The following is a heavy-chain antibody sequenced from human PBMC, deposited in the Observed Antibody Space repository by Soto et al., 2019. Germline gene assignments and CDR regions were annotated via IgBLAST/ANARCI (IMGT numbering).Heavy chain of an antibody. CDR1: GYTFTSYD. Sequence: QVQLVQSGAEVKKPGASVKVSCRASGYTFTSYDINWVRQATGQGLEWMGWMNPNSGNTGYAQKFQGRVTMTRNTSISTAYMELSSVRSEDTAVYYCAREVTMVRGVIAYWYFDLWGRGTLVTVSS. CDR3: AREVTMVRGVIAYWYFDL. J-gene: IGHJ2*01. D-gene: IGHD3-10*01. V-gene: IGHV1-8*01. CDR2: MNPNSGNT.